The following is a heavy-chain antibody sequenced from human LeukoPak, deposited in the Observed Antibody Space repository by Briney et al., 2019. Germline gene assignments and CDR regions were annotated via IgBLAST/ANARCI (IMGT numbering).Heavy chain of an antibody. Sequence: ASVKVSCKTSGYTFTGYYMHWMRQAPGQGLEWMGWINLNSGGTNFAQTFQGRVTMTRDTSITTAYMGLSRLSSDDTAVYYCARGWQINSSGGFVDPWGQGTLVTVSS. J-gene: IGHJ5*02. CDR2: INLNSGGT. CDR1: GYTFTGYY. CDR3: ARGWQINSSGGFVDP. V-gene: IGHV1-2*02. D-gene: IGHD6-6*01.